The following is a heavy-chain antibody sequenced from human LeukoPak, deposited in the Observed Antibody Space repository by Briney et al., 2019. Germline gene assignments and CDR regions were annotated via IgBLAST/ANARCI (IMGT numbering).Heavy chain of an antibody. J-gene: IGHJ4*02. V-gene: IGHV3-23*01. D-gene: IGHD7-27*01. CDR3: AKGATGKYFYYLDY. Sequence: GGSLRLSCVASGFTFSSYAMSWVRQAPVKGLEWVSAIGGTGDNTYYADSVKGRFTLSRDNFKNTLYLQMNSLRAEDTAVYYCAKGATGKYFYYLDYWGQGSLVTVSS. CDR2: IGGTGDNT. CDR1: GFTFSSYA.